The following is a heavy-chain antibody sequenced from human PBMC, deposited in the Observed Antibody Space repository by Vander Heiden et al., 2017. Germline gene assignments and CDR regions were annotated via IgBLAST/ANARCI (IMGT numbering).Heavy chain of an antibody. J-gene: IGHJ6*02. CDR2: INHSGST. CDR1: GGSFSGYY. D-gene: IGHD2-2*01. V-gene: IGHV4-34*01. Sequence: QVQLQQWGAGLLKPSETLSLTCAVYGGSFSGYYWSWIRQPPGKGLEWIGEINHSGSTNYNPSLKSRVTISVDTSKNQFSLKLSSVTAADTAVYYCARGQPTYCSSTSCLSYYYYYGMDVWGQGTTVTVSS. CDR3: ARGQPTYCSSTSCLSYYYYYGMDV.